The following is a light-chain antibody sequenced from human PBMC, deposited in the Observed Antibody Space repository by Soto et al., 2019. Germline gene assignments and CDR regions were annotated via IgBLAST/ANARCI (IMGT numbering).Light chain of an antibody. J-gene: IGKJ4*01. Sequence: EIVLTQSPATLSLSPGERATLSCRASQHRGGSLAWYQQKAGQPPRLLIYDGSTRAAGIPARFSGSGSGTHFTLTISGLEPEDFAVYYCQHRTDWPLTFGGGTKVEI. V-gene: IGKV3-11*01. CDR1: QHRGGS. CDR3: QHRTDWPLT. CDR2: DGS.